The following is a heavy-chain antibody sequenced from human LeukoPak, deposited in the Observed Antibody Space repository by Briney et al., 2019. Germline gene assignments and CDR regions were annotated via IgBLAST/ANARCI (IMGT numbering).Heavy chain of an antibody. J-gene: IGHJ4*02. D-gene: IGHD3-10*01. V-gene: IGHV4-59*01. Sequence: SETLSLTCTVSGGSISSYYWNWIRQPPGKGLEWIGYIYYSGSTNYNPSLKSRVTISIDTSKNQFSLKLSSVTAADTAVYYCAREGVAGYGSGSFYLDYWGQGTLVTVSS. CDR2: IYYSGST. CDR1: GGSISSYY. CDR3: AREGVAGYGSGSFYLDY.